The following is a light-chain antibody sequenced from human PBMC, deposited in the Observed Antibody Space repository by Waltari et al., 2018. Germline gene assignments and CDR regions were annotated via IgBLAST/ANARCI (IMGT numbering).Light chain of an antibody. CDR2: EDN. CDR3: YSTDRTGKQRV. V-gene: IGLV3-10*01. J-gene: IGLJ2*01. Sequence: SYELTQPPSLSVSPGQTARITRPGEALPTQSGYWYQQKSGQAPVLVIYEDNKRRSGIPERFSGSSSGTMVTLTISGAQVEDEGDYYCYSTDRTGKQRVFGGGTKLTVL. CDR1: ALPTQS.